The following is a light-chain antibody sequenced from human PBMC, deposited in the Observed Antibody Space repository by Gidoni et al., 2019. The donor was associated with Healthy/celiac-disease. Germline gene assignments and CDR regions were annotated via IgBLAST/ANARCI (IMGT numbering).Light chain of an antibody. Sequence: SYELTQPPSVSVSPGQTASITCSGDNLGDKYACWYQQKPGQSPVLVIYQDSKRPSGIPERFSGSNSGNTATLTISGTQAMDDDYYCQAWDSSTAVFGGGTKLTVL. V-gene: IGLV3-1*01. CDR1: NLGDKY. J-gene: IGLJ2*01. CDR3: QAWDSSTAV. CDR2: QDS.